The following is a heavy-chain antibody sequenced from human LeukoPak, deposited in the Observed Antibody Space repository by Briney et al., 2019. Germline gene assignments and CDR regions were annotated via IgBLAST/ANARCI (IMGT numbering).Heavy chain of an antibody. CDR2: INPNSGGT. CDR3: ARVQQLGRDFDY. D-gene: IGHD6-13*01. V-gene: IGHV1-2*06. J-gene: IGHJ4*02. Sequence: GASVKVSCKASGYTFTGYYMHWLRQAPGQGLEWMGRINPNSGGTNYAQKFQGRVTMTRDTSISTAYMELSRLRSDDTAVYYCARVQQLGRDFDYWGQGTLVTVSS. CDR1: GYTFTGYY.